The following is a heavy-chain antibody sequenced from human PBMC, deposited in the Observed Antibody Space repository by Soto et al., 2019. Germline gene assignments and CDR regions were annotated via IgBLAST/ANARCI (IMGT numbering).Heavy chain of an antibody. V-gene: IGHV3-9*01. CDR1: GFTLDDYA. Sequence: AGGSLRLSCAASGFTLDDYAMHWVRQAPGKDLEWVSGISWNSGSIGYADSVKGRFTISRDNAKNSLYLQMNSLRAEDTALYYCAKDIAENTAMVFDYCGQGTPVTVSS. CDR2: ISWNSGSI. D-gene: IGHD5-18*01. CDR3: AKDIAENTAMVFDY. J-gene: IGHJ4*02.